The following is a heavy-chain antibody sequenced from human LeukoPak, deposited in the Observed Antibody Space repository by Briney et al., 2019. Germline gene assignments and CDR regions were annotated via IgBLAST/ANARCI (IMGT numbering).Heavy chain of an antibody. CDR1: GASISSYY. J-gene: IGHJ5*02. CDR2: IYYDGST. CDR3: ARGAVAGKTSSFDP. D-gene: IGHD6-19*01. V-gene: IGHV4-59*01. Sequence: PSETLSLTCTVSGASISSYYWIWIRQPQGKGLEWIGHIYYDGSTNYNPSLKSRVTISVDTSKNQFSLNLSSVTAADTAVYYCARGAVAGKTSSFDPWGQGTLVTVSS.